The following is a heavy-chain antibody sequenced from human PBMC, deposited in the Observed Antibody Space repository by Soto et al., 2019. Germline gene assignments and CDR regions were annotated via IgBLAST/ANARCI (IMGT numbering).Heavy chain of an antibody. V-gene: IGHV3-NL1*01. J-gene: IGHJ4*02. CDR3: AKGSYRGRYSDFDY. CDR1: GFTFSSYS. Sequence: PGVSLRLSFAASGFTFSSYSMNWVRQAPGKGLEWVSYYSDSVKGRFTISRDTSKNTLYLQMISLRAEDTAVYYCAKGSYRGRYSDFDYWGQGTLVTVSS. D-gene: IGHD1-26*01.